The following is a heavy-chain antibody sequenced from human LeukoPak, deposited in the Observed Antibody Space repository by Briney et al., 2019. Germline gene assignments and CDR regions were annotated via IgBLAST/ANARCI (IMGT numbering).Heavy chain of an antibody. J-gene: IGHJ4*02. CDR3: ARSAEYPGLTDY. D-gene: IGHD3-16*01. CDR2: IYYSGST. V-gene: IGHV4-59*01. CDR1: GGSISGYY. Sequence: SETLSLTCTVSGGSISGYYWSWIRQPPGKGLEWIGYIYYSGSTNYNPSLKSRVTISVDTSKNQFSLKLSSVTAADTAVYYCARSAEYPGLTDYWGQGTLVTVSS.